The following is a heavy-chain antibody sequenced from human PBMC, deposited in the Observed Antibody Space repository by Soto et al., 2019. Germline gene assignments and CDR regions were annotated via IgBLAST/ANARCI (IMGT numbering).Heavy chain of an antibody. D-gene: IGHD2-2*01. CDR2: IYQSGST. CDR1: GGSISSGGYF. V-gene: IGHV4-30-2*01. Sequence: QLQLQESGSGLVKPSQTLSLTCAVSGGSISSGGYFWSWIRQPPGKGLVWIGYIYQSGSTYYNPYLKSRVTISVDRSKNQFSLKMRSVTAADTAVYYCARVPDRWGQGTLVTVSS. J-gene: IGHJ5*02. CDR3: ARVPDR.